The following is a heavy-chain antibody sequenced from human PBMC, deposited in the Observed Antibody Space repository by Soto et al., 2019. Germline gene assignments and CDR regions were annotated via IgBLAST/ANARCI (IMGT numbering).Heavy chain of an antibody. D-gene: IGHD2-2*01. CDR2: IFYSGFT. CDR3: AGGQERLPMPSAY. Sequence: SETLSLACTVSGHSISSSYYYWAWFRQPPGKGLEWIGSIFYSGFTYYNPSLKSRVTISVDTSKNQFSLKLNSVTAADTAVYYCAGGQERLPMPSAYWGQGTLVTVSS. CDR1: GHSISSSYYY. V-gene: IGHV4-39*01. J-gene: IGHJ4*02.